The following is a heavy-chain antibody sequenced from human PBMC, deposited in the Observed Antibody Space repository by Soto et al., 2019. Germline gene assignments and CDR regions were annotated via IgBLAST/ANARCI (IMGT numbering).Heavy chain of an antibody. CDR1: GFTFSSYA. CDR3: AKLEYSSSWYRYYFDY. Sequence: GGSLRLSCAASGFTFSSYAMSWVRQAPGKGLEWVSAISGSGGSTYYADSVKGRFTISRDNSKNTLYLQMNSLRAEDTAVYYCAKLEYSSSWYRYYFDYWGQGTLVTVSS. V-gene: IGHV3-23*01. CDR2: ISGSGGST. J-gene: IGHJ4*02. D-gene: IGHD6-13*01.